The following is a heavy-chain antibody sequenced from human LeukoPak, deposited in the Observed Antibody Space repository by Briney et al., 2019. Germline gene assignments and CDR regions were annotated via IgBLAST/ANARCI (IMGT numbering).Heavy chain of an antibody. CDR1: GFTFSSYA. J-gene: IGHJ4*02. Sequence: PGGSLRLSCAASGFTFSSYAMHWVRQAPGKGLEWVAVISYDGSSKYYADSVKGRFTISRDNSKNTLYLQMNSLRAEDTAVYYCARGPGRYFDWLPHDYWGQGTLVTVSS. CDR2: ISYDGSSK. D-gene: IGHD3-9*01. V-gene: IGHV3-30-3*01. CDR3: ARGPGRYFDWLPHDY.